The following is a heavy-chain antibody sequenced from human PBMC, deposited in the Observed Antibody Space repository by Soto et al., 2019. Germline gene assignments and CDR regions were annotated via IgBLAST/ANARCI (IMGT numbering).Heavy chain of an antibody. J-gene: IGHJ4*02. D-gene: IGHD6-13*01. V-gene: IGHV4-4*02. Sequence: SETLSLTCVVSGGSVSSSHWWSWVRQPPGKGLEWIGEISHSGSTTSKPSLKSRVTISLDKSKNHFSLKLSSVTAADTAMYYCARTEAAAGDFDSWGQGXLVTVYS. CDR3: ARTEAAAGDFDS. CDR1: GGSVSSSHW. CDR2: ISHSGST.